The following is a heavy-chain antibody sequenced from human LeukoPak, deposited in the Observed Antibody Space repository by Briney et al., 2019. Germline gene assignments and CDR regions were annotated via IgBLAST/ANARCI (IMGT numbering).Heavy chain of an antibody. CDR2: ISYDGSNK. Sequence: GRSLRLSCAASGFTFSGYGMHWVRQAPGKGLEWVAVISYDGSNKYYADSVKGRFTISRDNSKNTLYLQMNSLRAEDTAVYYCAKAELLWFGELPYYYYGTDVWGQGTTVTVSS. V-gene: IGHV3-30*18. D-gene: IGHD3-10*01. CDR3: AKAELLWFGELPYYYYGTDV. CDR1: GFTFSGYG. J-gene: IGHJ6*02.